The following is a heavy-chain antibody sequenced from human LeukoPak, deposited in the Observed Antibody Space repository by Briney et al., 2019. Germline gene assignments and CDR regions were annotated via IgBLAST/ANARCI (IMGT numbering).Heavy chain of an antibody. CDR1: GDSISSGSY. CDR3: ARETMTMVVVVIPTPDY. CDR2: FYHRGST. D-gene: IGHD3-22*01. J-gene: IGHJ4*02. Sequence: SETLSLTCTVSGDSISSGSYWGWIRQPPGKGLEWIGSFYHRGSTYYNPSLRSRVTISVDTSKNQFSLNLTSVTAADTAVYYCARETMTMVVVVIPTPDYWGQGTLVTVSS. V-gene: IGHV4-38-2*02.